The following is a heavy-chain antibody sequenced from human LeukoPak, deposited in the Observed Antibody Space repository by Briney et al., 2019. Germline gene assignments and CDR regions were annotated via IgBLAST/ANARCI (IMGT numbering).Heavy chain of an antibody. J-gene: IGHJ6*03. Sequence: ASVKVSCKASGYTFTGHYIHWVRQAPGQGLEWMGWINPKNAATNYAQKFQGRVTMTRDTSTGTVYMEVNALRSEDTAVYYCARGLSDVVTENYYMDVWGKGTTVTVSS. D-gene: IGHD2-21*02. CDR1: GYTFTGHY. CDR2: INPKNAAT. CDR3: ARGLSDVVTENYYMDV. V-gene: IGHV1-2*02.